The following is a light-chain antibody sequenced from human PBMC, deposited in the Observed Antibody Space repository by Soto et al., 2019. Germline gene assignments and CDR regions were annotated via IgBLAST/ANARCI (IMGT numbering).Light chain of an antibody. CDR3: QQRNNWPPGST. CDR2: DAS. V-gene: IGKV3-11*01. CDR1: QSVSTY. J-gene: IGKJ3*01. Sequence: EIVLTQSPATLSLSPGERATLSCRASQSVSTYLAWYQQKPGQAPRLLIYDASTRATGIPARFSGSGSGTDFTLTISSLEPEDFAIYYCQQRNNWPPGSTFGPGTKVDI.